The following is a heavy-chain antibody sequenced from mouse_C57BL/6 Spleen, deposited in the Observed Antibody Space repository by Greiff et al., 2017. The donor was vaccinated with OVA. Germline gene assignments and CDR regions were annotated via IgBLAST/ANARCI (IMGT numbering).Heavy chain of an antibody. CDR3: AGSDGYYRGKLDY. J-gene: IGHJ2*01. Sequence: VQLQQPGTELVKPGASVKLSCKASGYTFTSYWMHWVKQRPGQGLEWIGNINPSNGGTNYNEKFKSKATLTVDKSSSTAYMQLSSLTSEDSAVYYCAGSDGYYRGKLDYWGQGTTLTVSS. V-gene: IGHV1-53*01. D-gene: IGHD2-3*01. CDR2: INPSNGGT. CDR1: GYTFTSYW.